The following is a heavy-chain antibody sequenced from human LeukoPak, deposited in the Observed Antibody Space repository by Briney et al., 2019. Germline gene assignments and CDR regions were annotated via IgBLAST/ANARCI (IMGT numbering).Heavy chain of an antibody. J-gene: IGHJ5*02. V-gene: IGHV3-43*01. D-gene: IGHD2/OR15-2a*01. CDR1: GFTFDDYT. CDR2: ISRGGNST. Sequence: GGSLRLSCAASGFTFDDYTMHWVRQAPGKALEWVSLISRGGNSTYYADSVKGRFTISRDNSKNSLYLQMNSLRTEDTALYYCAKDMRGCNRITCCTWFDPWGQGTLVTVSS. CDR3: AKDMRGCNRITCCTWFDP.